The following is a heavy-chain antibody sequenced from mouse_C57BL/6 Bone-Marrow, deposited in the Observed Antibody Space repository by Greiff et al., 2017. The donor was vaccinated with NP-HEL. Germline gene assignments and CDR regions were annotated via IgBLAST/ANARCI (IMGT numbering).Heavy chain of an antibody. V-gene: IGHV1-39*01. CDR3: ARPHYGYDRGPWFAY. CDR2: INPNYGTT. J-gene: IGHJ3*01. CDR1: GYSFTDYN. Sequence: VHVKQSGPELVKPGASVKISCKASGYSFTDYNMNWVKQSNGKSLEWIGVINPNYGTTSYNQKFKGKATLTVDQSSSTAYMQLNSLTSEDSAVYYCARPHYGYDRGPWFAYWGQGTLVTVSA. D-gene: IGHD2-2*01.